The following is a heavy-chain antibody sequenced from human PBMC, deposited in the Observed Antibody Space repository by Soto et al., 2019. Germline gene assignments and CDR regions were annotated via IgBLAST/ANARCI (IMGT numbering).Heavy chain of an antibody. CDR3: AGTPYYDFWSGSSGYYYYMDV. J-gene: IGHJ6*03. V-gene: IGHV1-69*02. CDR2: IIPILGIA. Sequence: QVQLVQSGAEVKQPGSSVKVSCKASGGTFSSYTISWVRQAPGQGLEWMGRIIPILGIANYAQKFQGRVTITADKSTSTAYMELSSLRSEDTAVYYCAGTPYYDFWSGSSGYYYYMDVWGKGTTVTVSS. D-gene: IGHD3-3*01. CDR1: GGTFSSYT.